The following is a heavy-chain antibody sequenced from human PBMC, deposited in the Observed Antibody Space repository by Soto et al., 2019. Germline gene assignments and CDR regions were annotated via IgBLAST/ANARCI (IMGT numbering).Heavy chain of an antibody. CDR3: AKDRRAGGNYGFYSDF. Sequence: EMQLLESGGGLVQPGGSLRLSCAASGFTFSSYGMTWVRQAPGKGLEWVSFSSATGAGTYFAASVKGRFTISRDNSKNTLYLQMSSLRADDTAVYYCAKDRRAGGNYGFYSDFWGQGALVIVSS. J-gene: IGHJ4*02. D-gene: IGHD1-7*01. CDR2: SSATGAGT. CDR1: GFTFSSYG. V-gene: IGHV3-23*01.